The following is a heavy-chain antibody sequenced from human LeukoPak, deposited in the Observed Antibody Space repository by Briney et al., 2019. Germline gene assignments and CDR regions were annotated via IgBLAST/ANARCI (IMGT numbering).Heavy chain of an antibody. CDR1: GYTFTSYY. J-gene: IGHJ4*02. Sequence: ASVKVSCKASGYTFTSYYMHWVRQAPGQGLEWVGIINPSGGSTSYAQKFQARVTMTRDTSTSTVYMELSSLRSEDTAVYYCARARIAARAFFDYWGQGTLVTVSS. D-gene: IGHD6-6*01. CDR2: INPSGGST. CDR3: ARARIAARAFFDY. V-gene: IGHV1-46*01.